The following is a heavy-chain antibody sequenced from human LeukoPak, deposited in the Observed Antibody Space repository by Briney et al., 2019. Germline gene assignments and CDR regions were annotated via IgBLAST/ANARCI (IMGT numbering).Heavy chain of an antibody. CDR1: GFTFSSYS. V-gene: IGHV3-48*01. Sequence: GGSLRLSCAASGFTFSSYSMNWVRQAPGKGLEWVSYISSSSSTIYYADSVKGRFTISRDNAKNSLYLQMNSLRAEDTAVYYCARVYTDFWSGYMDVWGKGTTVTVSS. J-gene: IGHJ6*04. CDR3: ARVYTDFWSGYMDV. D-gene: IGHD3-3*01. CDR2: ISSSSSTI.